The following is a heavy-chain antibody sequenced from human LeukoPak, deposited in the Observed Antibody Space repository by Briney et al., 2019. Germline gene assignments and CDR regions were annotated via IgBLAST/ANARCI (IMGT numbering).Heavy chain of an antibody. CDR1: GGSISNYY. D-gene: IGHD2-21*02. J-gene: IGHJ3*02. CDR2: INYSGRT. V-gene: IGHV4-59*03. Sequence: SETLSLTCTVSGGSISNYYWSWIPQPPGKGLEWIGYINYSGRTNYNPSLKSRVTMSLDTSKDQFSLKLNSLTAADTAVYYCAGRQHIVVLTATRGDFDIWGQGTMVTVSS. CDR3: AGRQHIVVLTATRGDFDI.